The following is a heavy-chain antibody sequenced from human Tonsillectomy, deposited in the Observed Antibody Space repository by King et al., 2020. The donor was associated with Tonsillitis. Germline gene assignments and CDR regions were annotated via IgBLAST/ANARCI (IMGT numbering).Heavy chain of an antibody. J-gene: IGHJ3*02. CDR2: IIPILGTT. CDR3: ATPGSGVSTLSSPDGFHI. Sequence: QLVQSGAEVKKPGSSVRVSCKASGGTFSTYIINWVRQAPGQGLEWMGRIIPILGTTIYAQRFQGRVTITADKSTATAYMDLRSLKSDDTAIYYCATPGSGVSTLSSPDGFHIWGQGTMVAVSS. CDR1: GGTFSTYI. D-gene: IGHD1-26*01. V-gene: IGHV1-69*08.